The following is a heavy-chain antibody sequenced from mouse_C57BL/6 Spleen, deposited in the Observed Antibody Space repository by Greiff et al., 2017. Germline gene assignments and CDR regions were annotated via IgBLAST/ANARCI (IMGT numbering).Heavy chain of an antibody. CDR2: IRNKANGYTT. Sequence: EVKLMESGGGLVQPGGSLSLSCAASGFTFTDYYMSWVRQPPGKALEWLGFIRNKANGYTTEYSASVKGRFTISRDNSQSILYLQMNALRAEDSATYYCARYIFSGTGAMDYWGQGTSVTVSS. D-gene: IGHD4-1*01. CDR3: ARYIFSGTGAMDY. V-gene: IGHV7-3*01. CDR1: GFTFTDYY. J-gene: IGHJ4*01.